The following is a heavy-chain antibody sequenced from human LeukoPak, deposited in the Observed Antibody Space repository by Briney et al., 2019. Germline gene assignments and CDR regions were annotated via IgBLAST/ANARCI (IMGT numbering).Heavy chain of an antibody. J-gene: IGHJ6*02. CDR2: ISAYNGNT. V-gene: IGHV1-18*01. CDR3: ARDVFEKRPAAMVFYYCYGMDV. CDR1: GYTFTSYG. Sequence: ASVKVSCKASGYTFTSYGISWVRQAPGQGLEWMGWISAYNGNTNYAQKLQGRVTMTTDTSTSTAYMELRSLRSDDTAVYYCARDVFEKRPAAMVFYYCYGMDVWGQGTTVTVSS. D-gene: IGHD2-2*01.